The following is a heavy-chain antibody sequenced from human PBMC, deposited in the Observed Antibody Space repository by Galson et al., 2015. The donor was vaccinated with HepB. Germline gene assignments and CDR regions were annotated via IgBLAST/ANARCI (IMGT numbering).Heavy chain of an antibody. D-gene: IGHD3-3*01. J-gene: IGHJ4*02. CDR1: GYTFSSYS. CDR2: ISPYNGDT. CDR3: ARRHLSIFGVIPD. V-gene: IGHV1-18*01. Sequence: SVKVSCKASGYTFSSYSITWVRQAPGQGLEWMGWISPYNGDTKYARKFQGRVSMTADTSTSTAYMELRSLRSDDTAVYYCARRHLSIFGVIPDWGQGLQVTVSS.